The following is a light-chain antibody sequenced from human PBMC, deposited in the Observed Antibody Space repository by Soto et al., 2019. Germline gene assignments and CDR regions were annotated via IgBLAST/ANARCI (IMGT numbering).Light chain of an antibody. J-gene: IGLJ3*02. CDR3: GTWDSSLSAWV. CDR1: SSSIGNNY. CDR2: ENN. V-gene: IGLV1-51*02. Sequence: QPVLTQPPSVSAAPGQKVTISCSGRSSSIGNNYVSWYQQLPGTAPKLLIYENNKRPSGIPDRFSGSKSGMLATLGITGLQTGDEADYYCGTWDSSLSAWVFGGGTKLTVL.